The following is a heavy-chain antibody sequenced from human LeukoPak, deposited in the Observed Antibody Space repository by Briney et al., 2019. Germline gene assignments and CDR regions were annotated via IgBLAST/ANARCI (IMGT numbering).Heavy chain of an antibody. CDR2: ISGSGGST. Sequence: GGSLRLSCAASGFTFSSYAMSWVRQAPGKGLEWVSAISGSGGSTYYADSVKGRFTISRDNSKNTLYLQMNSLRAEDTAVYYCARVYYYDSSGYSYYYYGMDVWGQGTTVTVSS. D-gene: IGHD3-22*01. J-gene: IGHJ6*02. CDR3: ARVYYYDSSGYSYYYYGMDV. CDR1: GFTFSSYA. V-gene: IGHV3-23*01.